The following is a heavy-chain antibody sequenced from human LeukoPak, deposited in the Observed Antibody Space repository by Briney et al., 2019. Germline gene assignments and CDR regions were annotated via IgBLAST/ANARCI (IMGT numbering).Heavy chain of an antibody. D-gene: IGHD6-19*01. Sequence: SETLSLTCTVSGGSISSYYWSWIRQPPGKGLEWIGYIYYSGSTNYNPSLKSRVTISVDTSKNQFSLKLRSVTAADTAVYYCASALVVAGLTDWGLGTLVTVSS. J-gene: IGHJ4*02. CDR3: ASALVVAGLTD. CDR2: IYYSGST. V-gene: IGHV4-59*01. CDR1: GGSISSYY.